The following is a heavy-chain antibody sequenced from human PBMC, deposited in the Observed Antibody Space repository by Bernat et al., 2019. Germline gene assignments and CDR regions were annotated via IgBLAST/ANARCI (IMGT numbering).Heavy chain of an antibody. CDR3: SRDLDYGDQGDWFDP. Sequence: QVQLVQSGAEVKKPGASVKVSCKASGYTFTSYYMHCVRQAPGKGLEWMGIINPRGGSTSYAQKFQGIVTMTRNTSTTTVHLELSSLRSEDTAVYYCSRDLDYGDQGDWFDPWGQGTLVTVSS. J-gene: IGHJ5*02. CDR2: INPRGGST. V-gene: IGHV1-46*01. CDR1: GYTFTSYY. D-gene: IGHD4-17*01.